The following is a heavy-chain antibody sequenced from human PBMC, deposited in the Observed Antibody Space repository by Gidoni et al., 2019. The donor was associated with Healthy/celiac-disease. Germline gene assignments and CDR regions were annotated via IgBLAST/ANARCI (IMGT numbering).Heavy chain of an antibody. CDR1: GFPFRSYW. J-gene: IGHJ4*02. CDR2: IKQDGSEK. Sequence: EVQLVESGGGLVQPGGSLRLSCAASGFPFRSYWMSWVSQSPGSGLEWVANIKQDGSEKYYVDSGKGRFTISRDNAKNALYLQMNSLRAEDTAGYYCARARHGKYCSGGSCSDYWGQGTLVTVSS. CDR3: ARARHGKYCSGGSCSDY. V-gene: IGHV3-7*03. D-gene: IGHD2-15*01.